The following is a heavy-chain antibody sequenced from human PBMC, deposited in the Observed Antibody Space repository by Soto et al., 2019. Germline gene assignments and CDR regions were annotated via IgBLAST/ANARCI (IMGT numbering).Heavy chain of an antibody. Sequence: QVQLQQSGPGLVKPSQTLSLTCAISGDSISTNNVAWNWIRQSPSGGLEWLGRTGYTSKWYNDYAVSVRSRITINQDTSKNQFSLQLNSVTRDDTAVYYCARGKYSAFDYWGQGTLVTVSS. D-gene: IGHD5-18*01. V-gene: IGHV6-1*01. CDR2: TGYTSKWYN. J-gene: IGHJ4*02. CDR1: GDSISTNNVA. CDR3: ARGKYSAFDY.